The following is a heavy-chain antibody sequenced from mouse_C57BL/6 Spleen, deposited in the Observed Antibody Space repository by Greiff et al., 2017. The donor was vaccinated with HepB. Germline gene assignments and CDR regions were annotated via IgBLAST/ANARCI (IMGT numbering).Heavy chain of an antibody. J-gene: IGHJ3*01. D-gene: IGHD1-1*01. Sequence: DVMLVESGEGLVKPGGSLKLSCAASGFTFSSYAMSWVRQTPEKRLEWVAYISSGGDYIYYADTVKGRFTISRDNARNTLYLQMSSLKSEDTAMYYCTRDPPYYYGSSYVFAYWGQGTLVTVSA. CDR3: TRDPPYYYGSSYVFAY. V-gene: IGHV5-9-1*02. CDR2: ISSGGDYI. CDR1: GFTFSSYA.